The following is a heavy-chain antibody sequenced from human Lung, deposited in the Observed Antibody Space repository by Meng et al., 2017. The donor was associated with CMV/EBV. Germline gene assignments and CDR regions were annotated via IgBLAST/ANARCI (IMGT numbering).Heavy chain of an antibody. CDR1: GFTFADYA. Sequence: SXAASGFTFADYAMHWVRQVPGKGLEWVSGINWNSGSIDYVDSVKGRFTISRDNAKNSLYLQKNSLRVEDMALYYCAKDIKHTLTSSYDYWGQGXLVTVSS. CDR2: INWNSGSI. J-gene: IGHJ4*02. CDR3: AKDIKHTLTSSYDY. D-gene: IGHD1-14*01. V-gene: IGHV3-9*03.